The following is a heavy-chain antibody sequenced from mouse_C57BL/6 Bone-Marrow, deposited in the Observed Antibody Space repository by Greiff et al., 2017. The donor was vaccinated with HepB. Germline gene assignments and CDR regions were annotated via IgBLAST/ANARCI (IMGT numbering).Heavy chain of an antibody. V-gene: IGHV2-6*01. CDR1: GFSLTSYG. CDR2: IWGVGST. CDR3: ARIYYDYEGVWFAY. D-gene: IGHD2-4*01. J-gene: IGHJ3*01. Sequence: QVQLKESGPGLVAPSQSLSITCTVSGFSLTSYGVDWVRQSPGKGLEWLGVIWGVGSTNYNSAPKSRLSISKDNSKSQVFLKMNSLQTDDTAMYYCARIYYDYEGVWFAYWGQGTLVTVSA.